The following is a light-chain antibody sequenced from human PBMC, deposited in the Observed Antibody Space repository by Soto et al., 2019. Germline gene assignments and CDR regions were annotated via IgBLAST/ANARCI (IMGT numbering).Light chain of an antibody. Sequence: EIVMTQSPDILSVSPGERATLSCRASQSVSSNLAWYQQKPGQSPRLLIYGASTRATGIPARFSGSGSGTEFTLTISSLQSEDFALYYCQHYAGSPITFGQGTRLEIK. CDR3: QHYAGSPIT. V-gene: IGKV3-15*01. CDR1: QSVSSN. CDR2: GAS. J-gene: IGKJ5*01.